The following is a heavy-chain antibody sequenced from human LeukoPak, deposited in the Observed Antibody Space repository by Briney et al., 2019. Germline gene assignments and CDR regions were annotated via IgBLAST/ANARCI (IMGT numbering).Heavy chain of an antibody. J-gene: IGHJ4*02. CDR1: GGSISNYY. CDR3: ARALGYSSGWGVDY. Sequence: SETLSLTCTVSGGSISNYYWSWIRQPPGKGLEYIGYSYNSGSTYYNPSLKSRVIMSQDTSKNQFSLNQSSVTAADTAVYYCARALGYSSGWGVDYWGQGILVTVSS. CDR2: SYNSGST. V-gene: IGHV4-59*01. D-gene: IGHD6-19*01.